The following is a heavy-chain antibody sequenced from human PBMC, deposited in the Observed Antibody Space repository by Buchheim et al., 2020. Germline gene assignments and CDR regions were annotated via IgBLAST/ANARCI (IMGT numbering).Heavy chain of an antibody. CDR3: ARNSGYSGYEHFNYYYYYGMDG. D-gene: IGHD5-12*01. V-gene: IGHV4-31*03. CDR2: IYYSGST. CDR1: GGSISSGGYY. J-gene: IGHJ6*02. Sequence: QVQLQESGPGLVKPSQTLSLTCTVSGGSISSGGYYWSWIRQHPGKGLEWIGYIYYSGSTYYNPSLKSRVTISVDTSKNQFSLKLSSVTAADTAVYYCARNSGYSGYEHFNYYYYYGMDGWGQGTT.